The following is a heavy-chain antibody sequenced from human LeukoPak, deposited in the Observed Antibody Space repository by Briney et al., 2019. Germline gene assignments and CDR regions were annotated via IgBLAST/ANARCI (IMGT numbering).Heavy chain of an antibody. CDR2: IRYDGSNK. CDR3: AKDLRYRYCSSTSCYREGDY. J-gene: IGHJ4*02. D-gene: IGHD2-2*02. Sequence: GGSLRLSCAASGFTFSSYGMHWVRQAPGKGLEWVAFIRYDGSNKYYADSVKGRFTISRDNSKNMLYLQMNSLRAEDTAVYYCAKDLRYRYCSSTSCYREGDYWGQGTLVTVSS. V-gene: IGHV3-30*02. CDR1: GFTFSSYG.